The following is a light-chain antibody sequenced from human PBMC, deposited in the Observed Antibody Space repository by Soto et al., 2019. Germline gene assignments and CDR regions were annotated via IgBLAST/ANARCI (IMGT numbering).Light chain of an antibody. J-gene: IGLJ3*02. Sequence: QSALTQPRSVSGSPGQSVTISCTGTSSDVGGYDYVSWYQQHPGKAPKLMIFDVNKRPSGVPDRFSGSKSGNTAFLTISGLQAEDEADYSCFSYAGSRVFGGGTMLTVL. CDR1: SSDVGGYDY. CDR3: FSYAGSRV. CDR2: DVN. V-gene: IGLV2-11*01.